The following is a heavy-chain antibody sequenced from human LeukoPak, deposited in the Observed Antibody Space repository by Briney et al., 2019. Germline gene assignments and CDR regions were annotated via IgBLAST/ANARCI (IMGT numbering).Heavy chain of an antibody. CDR1: GFTFSSYS. Sequence: GGSLRLSCAASGFTFSSYSMNWVRQAPGKGLEWVSSISSSSSYIYYADSVKGRFTISRDNAKNSLYLQMNSLRAEDTAVYYCARETIVGATGLDYWGQGALVTVSS. D-gene: IGHD1-26*01. CDR2: ISSSSSYI. CDR3: ARETIVGATGLDY. V-gene: IGHV3-21*01. J-gene: IGHJ4*02.